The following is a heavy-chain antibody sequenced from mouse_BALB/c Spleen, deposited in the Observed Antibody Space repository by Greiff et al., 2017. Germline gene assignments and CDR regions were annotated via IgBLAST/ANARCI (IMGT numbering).Heavy chain of an antibody. D-gene: IGHD1-1*01. Sequence: EVKLMESGGGLVQPGGSRKLSCAASGFTFSSFGMHWVRQAPEKGLEWVAYISSGSSTIYYAETVKGRFTISRDNPKNTLFLQMTSLRSEDTAMYYCARGTVVATRDYFDYWGQGTTLTVSS. CDR2: ISSGSSTI. CDR3: ARGTVVATRDYFDY. J-gene: IGHJ2*01. V-gene: IGHV5-17*02. CDR1: GFTFSSFG.